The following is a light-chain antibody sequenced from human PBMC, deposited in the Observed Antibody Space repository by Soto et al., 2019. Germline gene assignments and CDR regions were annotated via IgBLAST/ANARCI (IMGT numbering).Light chain of an antibody. V-gene: IGKV3D-20*02. CDR2: GAS. J-gene: IGKJ3*01. CDR1: QRVSSNY. CDR3: QQRSTWPPFS. Sequence: IALTQSPGTLSLSPGERATLSCRASQRVSSNYVAWYQHKPGQAPRLLIHGASIRATGIPDRFSGSGSGTDFTLTISRLEPEDFAVYYCQQRSTWPPFSFGPGTKVDIK.